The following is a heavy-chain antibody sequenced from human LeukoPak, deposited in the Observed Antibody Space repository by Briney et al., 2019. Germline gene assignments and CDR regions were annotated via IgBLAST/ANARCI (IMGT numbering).Heavy chain of an antibody. CDR3: AREVRASYDN. J-gene: IGHJ4*02. Sequence: SETLSLTCAVYGGSFSGYYWSWIRQPPGKGLEWIGEINHSGSTNYNPSLRSRVTISVDTSNSQFSLKVMSVTAADTAVYYCAREVRASYDNWGQGTLVTVSS. D-gene: IGHD2-2*01. CDR1: GGSFSGYY. V-gene: IGHV4-34*01. CDR2: INHSGST.